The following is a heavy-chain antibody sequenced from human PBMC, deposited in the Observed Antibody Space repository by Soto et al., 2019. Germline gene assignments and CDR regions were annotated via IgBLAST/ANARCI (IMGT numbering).Heavy chain of an antibody. Sequence: QVQLVQSGAEVKKPGASVKVSCKASGYTFTSYAIHWVRQAPGQRLEWMGWINAGNGNTKYSQKFQGRVIITRDTSAGTAYMELRSLRSEDTAVYYCATPIVAFYWGQGTLVTVSS. CDR1: GYTFTSYA. D-gene: IGHD5-12*01. V-gene: IGHV1-3*01. CDR2: INAGNGNT. J-gene: IGHJ4*02. CDR3: ATPIVAFY.